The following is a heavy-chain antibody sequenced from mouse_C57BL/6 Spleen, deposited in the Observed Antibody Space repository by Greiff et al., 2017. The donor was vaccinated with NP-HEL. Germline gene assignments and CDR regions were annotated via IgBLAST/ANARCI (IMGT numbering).Heavy chain of an antibody. CDR3: ARNYYDSSYAMDY. Sequence: EVKLMESGGGLVKPGGSLKLSCAASGFTFSDYGMHWVRQAPEKGLEWVAYISSGSSTIYYADTVKGRFTISRDNAKNTLFLQMTSLRSEDTAMYYCARNYYDSSYAMDYWGQGTSVTVSS. J-gene: IGHJ4*01. D-gene: IGHD1-1*01. CDR2: ISSGSSTI. CDR1: GFTFSDYG. V-gene: IGHV5-17*01.